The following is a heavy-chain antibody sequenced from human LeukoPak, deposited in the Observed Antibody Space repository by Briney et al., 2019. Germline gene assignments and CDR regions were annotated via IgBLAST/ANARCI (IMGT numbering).Heavy chain of an antibody. Sequence: PGGTLRLSCAASGFTFSSYKMKWVRQAPGGGREWGSYISSSGITISYAHSVKGPFTISRDKATSSLYLQRNRPRDAGTADFYSASDHAMAFDYWGQGTPVTVSS. J-gene: IGHJ4*03. V-gene: IGHV3-48*03. CDR3: ASDHAMAFDY. CDR1: GFTFSSYK. D-gene: IGHD5-18*01. CDR2: ISSSGITI.